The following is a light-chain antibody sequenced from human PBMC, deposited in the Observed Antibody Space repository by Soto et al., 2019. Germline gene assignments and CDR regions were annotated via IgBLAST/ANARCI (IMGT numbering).Light chain of an antibody. J-gene: IGKJ4*01. V-gene: IGKV3-15*01. CDR3: QQYNNWPPLT. Sequence: EIVMTQSTATLSVSPGERATLSFRASQSVSSNLAWYQQKPGQAPRLLIYGASTRATGIPARFSGSGSGTEFTLTISSLQSEDFAVYYCQQYNNWPPLTFGGGTKVDIK. CDR2: GAS. CDR1: QSVSSN.